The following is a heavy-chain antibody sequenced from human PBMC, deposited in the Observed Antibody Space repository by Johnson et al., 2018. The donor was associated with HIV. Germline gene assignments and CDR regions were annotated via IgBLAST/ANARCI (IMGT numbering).Heavy chain of an antibody. V-gene: IGHV3-9*01. CDR1: GFTFDDYA. CDR3: AKVRRGSSWDLRAFDI. CDR2: ISWNSGSI. J-gene: IGHJ3*02. Sequence: VQLVESGGGLVQPGRSLRLSCAASGFTFDDYAMHWVRQAPGKGLEWVSGISWNSGSIGYADSVKGRFTISRDNAKNSLYLQMNSLRAEDTALYYCAKVRRGSSWDLRAFDIWGQGTMVTVSS. D-gene: IGHD6-13*01.